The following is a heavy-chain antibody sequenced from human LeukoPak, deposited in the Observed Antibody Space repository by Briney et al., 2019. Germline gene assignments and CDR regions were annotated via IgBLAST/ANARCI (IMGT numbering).Heavy chain of an antibody. V-gene: IGHV3-21*01. CDR1: GFTFSSYS. CDR2: ISSSSSYI. D-gene: IGHD1-26*01. Sequence: GGSLRLSCAASGFTFSSYSMSWVRQAPGKGLEWVSSISSSSSYIYYADSVKGRFTISRDNAKNSLYLQMNSLRAEDTAVYYCARDQWATGSPSPLTFDYWGQGTLVTVSS. J-gene: IGHJ4*02. CDR3: ARDQWATGSPSPLTFDY.